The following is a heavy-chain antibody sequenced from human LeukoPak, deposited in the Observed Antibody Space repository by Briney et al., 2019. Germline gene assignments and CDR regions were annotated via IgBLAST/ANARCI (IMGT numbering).Heavy chain of an antibody. CDR1: GGSMSSYY. J-gene: IGHJ5*02. V-gene: IGHV4-59*08. D-gene: IGHD6-19*01. CDR3: ARQGTSSGWYTWFDP. Sequence: SETLSLTCTVSGGSMSSYYWSWIRQSPGKGLEWVGYISYSGTTNYNPSLKSRVTISVDTSKNQFSLKLSSVTAADTAVYYCARQGTSSGWYTWFDPWGQGTLVTVSS. CDR2: ISYSGTT.